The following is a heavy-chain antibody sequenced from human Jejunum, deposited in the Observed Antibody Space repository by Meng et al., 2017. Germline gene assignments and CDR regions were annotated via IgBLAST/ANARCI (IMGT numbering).Heavy chain of an antibody. J-gene: IGHJ5*02. CDR1: GDSVSSNSSA. D-gene: IGHD3-22*01. CDR3: ARDESRLLRS. V-gene: IGHV6-1*01. Sequence: QVQMQQSGPGLVKPSQTPPLTCAISGDSVSSNSSAWNWIRQSPSRGLEWLGRTYYRSMWYSDYAVSVKSRITINTDTSKNQLSLQLNSVTPEDTAVYYCARDESRLLRSWGQGTLVTVSS. CDR2: TYYRSMWYS.